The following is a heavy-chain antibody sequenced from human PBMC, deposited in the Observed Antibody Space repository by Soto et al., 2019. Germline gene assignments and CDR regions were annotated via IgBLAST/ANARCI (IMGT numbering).Heavy chain of an antibody. CDR2: IYYSGRT. J-gene: IGHJ4*02. D-gene: IGHD3-3*01. CDR1: GGSVSSGNYY. Sequence: PSETLSLTCTVSGGSVSSGNYYWSWIRQPPGKGLEWIGNIYYSGRTNFNPSLKSRVTISSDTSRNQFSLKLSSVTAADTAVYYCARQTIYGVVNDYWGQGTLVTVSS. V-gene: IGHV4-61*01. CDR3: ARQTIYGVVNDY.